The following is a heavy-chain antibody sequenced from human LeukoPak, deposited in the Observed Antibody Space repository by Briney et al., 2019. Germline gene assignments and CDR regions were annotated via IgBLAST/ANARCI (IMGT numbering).Heavy chain of an antibody. D-gene: IGHD3-22*01. J-gene: IGHJ4*02. V-gene: IGHV3-53*04. CDR1: GFTVSSNY. CDR2: IYSGGST. CDR3: ARAYHHYDSSGYAY. Sequence: PGGSLRLSCAASGFTVSSNYMSWVRQAPGKGLEWVSVIYSGGSTYYADSVKGRFTISRHNSKNTLYLQMNSLRAEDTAVYYCARAYHHYDSSGYAYWGQGTLVTVSS.